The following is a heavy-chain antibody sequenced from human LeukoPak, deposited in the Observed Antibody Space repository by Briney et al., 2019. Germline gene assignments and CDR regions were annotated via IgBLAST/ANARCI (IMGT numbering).Heavy chain of an antibody. D-gene: IGHD1-26*01. CDR3: AAGGDSGSYYDY. Sequence: GASGKVSCKVSGYTLTELSMHWVRQAPGKGLEWMGGFDPEDGETIYAQKFQGRVTMTEDTTTDTAYMELSSLRSEDTAVYYCAAGGDSGSYYDYWGQGTLVTVSS. CDR2: FDPEDGET. J-gene: IGHJ4*02. V-gene: IGHV1-24*01. CDR1: GYTLTELS.